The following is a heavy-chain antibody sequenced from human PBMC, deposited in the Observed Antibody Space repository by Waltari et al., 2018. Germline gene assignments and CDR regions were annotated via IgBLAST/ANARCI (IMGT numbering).Heavy chain of an antibody. Sequence: QVQLQESGPGLVKPSETLSLTCTVSGGSISSYYWSWIRQPAGKGLEWIGRIYTSGSTNYNPSLKSRVTMSVDTSKNQFSLKLSSVTAADTAVYYCARGGSSWTPNYYYYMDVWGKGTTVTVSS. J-gene: IGHJ6*03. V-gene: IGHV4-4*07. CDR3: ARGGSSWTPNYYYYMDV. D-gene: IGHD6-13*01. CDR1: GGSISSYY. CDR2: IYTSGST.